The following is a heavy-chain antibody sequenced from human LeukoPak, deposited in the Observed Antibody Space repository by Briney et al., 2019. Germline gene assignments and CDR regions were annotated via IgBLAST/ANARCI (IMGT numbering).Heavy chain of an antibody. CDR3: AKDNEFWSGYPKSAFDY. D-gene: IGHD3-3*01. V-gene: IGHV3-30*18. Sequence: PGGSLRLSCAASGFTFSSYGMHWVRQAPGKGLEWVAVISYDGSNKYYADSVKGRFTISRDKSKNTLYLQMNSLRVEDTAVYYCAKDNEFWSGYPKSAFDYWGQGTLVIVSS. J-gene: IGHJ4*02. CDR1: GFTFSSYG. CDR2: ISYDGSNK.